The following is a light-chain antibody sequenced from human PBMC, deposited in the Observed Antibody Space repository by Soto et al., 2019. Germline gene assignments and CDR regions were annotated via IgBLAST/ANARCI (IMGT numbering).Light chain of an antibody. J-gene: IGKJ3*01. CDR1: HDISNY. V-gene: IGKV1-27*01. CDR3: QKHNTVPLN. CDR2: AAS. Sequence: DVQMTQSPSSLSASVGDRVTITCRASHDISNYVAWLQQKPGKAPKLLIYAASTLQPGVPSRFSGGGSGVDFTLTISSLQPEDVATYYCQKHNTVPLNCGPGNKGDIK.